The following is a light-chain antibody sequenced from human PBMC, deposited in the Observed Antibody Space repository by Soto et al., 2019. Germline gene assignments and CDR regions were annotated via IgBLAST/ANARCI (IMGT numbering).Light chain of an antibody. V-gene: IGLV1-40*01. CDR3: QSYDSSLGGWV. Sequence: HSVLTQPPSVSGAPGQRVTISCTGSSSNIGAGYDVHWYQHLPGTAPKVLIHGNSNRPSGVPDRFSGSKPGTSASLAITGLQAEDEADYYCQSYDSSLGGWVFGGGTKVTVL. J-gene: IGLJ3*02. CDR1: SSNIGAGYD. CDR2: GNS.